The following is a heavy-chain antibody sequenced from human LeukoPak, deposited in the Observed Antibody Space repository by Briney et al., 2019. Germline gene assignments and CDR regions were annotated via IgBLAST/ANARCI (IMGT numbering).Heavy chain of an antibody. CDR1: GFTFSSYS. V-gene: IGHV3-15*01. Sequence: GGSLRLSCATSGFTFSSYSMNWVRQAPGKGLEWVGRIKSKTEGGTTDYAAPVKGRFTISRDDSKNTLYVQMNSLKTEDTAVYYCTTLNGARGTTFMDVWGKGTTVTVSS. CDR3: TTLNGARGTTFMDV. J-gene: IGHJ6*03. D-gene: IGHD1-7*01. CDR2: IKSKTEGGTT.